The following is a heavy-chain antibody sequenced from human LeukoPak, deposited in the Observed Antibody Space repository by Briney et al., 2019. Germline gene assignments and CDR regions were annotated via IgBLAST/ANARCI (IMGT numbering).Heavy chain of an antibody. D-gene: IGHD3-3*01. CDR1: GFTFSSYA. Sequence: PGGSLRLSCAASGFTFSSYAMSWVRQAPGKRLEWVSAISGSGGSTYYADSVKGRFTISRDNSKNTLYLQMNSLRAEDTAVYYCAKGKSIFGVGLNWFDPWGQGTLVTVSS. V-gene: IGHV3-23*01. J-gene: IGHJ5*02. CDR2: ISGSGGST. CDR3: AKGKSIFGVGLNWFDP.